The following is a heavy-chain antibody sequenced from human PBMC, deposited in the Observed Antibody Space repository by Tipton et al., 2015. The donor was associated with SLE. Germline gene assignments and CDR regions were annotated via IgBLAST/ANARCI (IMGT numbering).Heavy chain of an antibody. CDR2: IKHSGST. V-gene: IGHV4-34*01. CDR1: GGSFSGYY. CDR3: ARGEQWLVFAFDI. D-gene: IGHD6-19*01. J-gene: IGHJ3*02. Sequence: TLSLTCAVYGGSFSGYYWSWIRQPPGKGLEWIGEIKHSGSTNYNPSLESRVTISVDTSKNQFSLKLSSVTAADTAVYYCARGEQWLVFAFDIWGQGTMVTVSS.